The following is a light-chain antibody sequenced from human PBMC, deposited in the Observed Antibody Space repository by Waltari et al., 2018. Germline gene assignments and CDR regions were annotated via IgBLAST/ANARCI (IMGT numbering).Light chain of an antibody. J-gene: IGLJ2*01. CDR1: SSDAGGYNY. CDR2: DVS. V-gene: IGLV2-14*03. Sequence: QSALTQPASVSGSPGQSITISCIGTSSDAGGYNYVSWYQQHPGKAPKVMIYDVSKRPSGVSNRFSGSKSGNTASLTISGLQAEDEADYYCSSYTSGNTVIFGGGTKLTVL. CDR3: SSYTSGNTVI.